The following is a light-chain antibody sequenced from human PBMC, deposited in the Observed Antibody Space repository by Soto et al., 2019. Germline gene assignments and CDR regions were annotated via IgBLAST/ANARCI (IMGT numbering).Light chain of an antibody. Sequence: EIVMTQSPATLSVSPGERATLSCRASQSISSKLAWYQQKPGQAPRLLIYGASTRATGIPARFSGTGSGTEFTLTITSLQSEDFAVYYGQEYNNWHPITFGGGTKVDIK. CDR1: QSISSK. J-gene: IGKJ4*01. CDR3: QEYNNWHPIT. CDR2: GAS. V-gene: IGKV3-15*01.